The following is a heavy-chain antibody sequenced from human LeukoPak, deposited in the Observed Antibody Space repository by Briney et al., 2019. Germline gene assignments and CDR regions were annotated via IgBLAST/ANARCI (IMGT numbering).Heavy chain of an antibody. Sequence: SETLSLTCTVSGGSISSNSYYWGWIRQPPGKGLEWIGSVHYSGSTYYNPSLKSRVTISVDTSKNQFSLKLSSVTAADTAVYYCARVATVTGNWFDPWGQGTLVTVSS. CDR1: GGSISSNSYY. D-gene: IGHD4-11*01. CDR3: ARVATVTGNWFDP. CDR2: VHYSGST. V-gene: IGHV4-39*07. J-gene: IGHJ5*02.